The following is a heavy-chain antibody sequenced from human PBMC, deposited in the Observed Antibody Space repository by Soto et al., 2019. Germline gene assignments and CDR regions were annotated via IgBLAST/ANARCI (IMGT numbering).Heavy chain of an antibody. J-gene: IGHJ4*02. CDR3: ARMRATTYYYDSSGFDY. CDR1: GGSISSGGYY. CDR2: IYYSGST. D-gene: IGHD3-22*01. Sequence: SETLSLTCTVSGGSISSGGYYWSWIRQHPGKGLEWIGYIYYSGSTYYNPSLKSRVTISVDTSKNQFSLKLSSVTAADTAVYYCARMRATTYYYDSSGFDYWGQGTLVTVSS. V-gene: IGHV4-31*03.